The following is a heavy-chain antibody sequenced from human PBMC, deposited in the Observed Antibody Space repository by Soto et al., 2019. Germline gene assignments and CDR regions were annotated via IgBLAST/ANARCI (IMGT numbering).Heavy chain of an antibody. Sequence: QVQLVQSGAEVKKPGASWKVSCKASGNTFTSYEITWVRQATGQGLEWMGWMNPNSGNTVYAQKFQGRVTMTRNTSISTAYMELSSLRSEDTAVYFCARERTRGFDPWGQGTLVTVSS. J-gene: IGHJ5*02. CDR1: GNTFTSYE. V-gene: IGHV1-8*01. CDR3: ARERTRGFDP. CDR2: MNPNSGNT.